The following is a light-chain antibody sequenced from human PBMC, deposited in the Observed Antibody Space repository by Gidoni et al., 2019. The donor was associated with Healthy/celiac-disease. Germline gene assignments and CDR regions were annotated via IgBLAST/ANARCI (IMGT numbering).Light chain of an antibody. J-gene: IGKJ2*01. CDR3: QQSYSTMYT. V-gene: IGKV1-39*01. CDR1: QSISSY. CDR2: AAS. Sequence: IHMTQSPSSLSASVGDRVTITCRASQSISSYLNWYQQKPGKAPKLLIYAASSLQSGVPSRFSGSGSGTDFTLTISSMQPEDFATYYCQQSYSTMYTFGQETKLEIK.